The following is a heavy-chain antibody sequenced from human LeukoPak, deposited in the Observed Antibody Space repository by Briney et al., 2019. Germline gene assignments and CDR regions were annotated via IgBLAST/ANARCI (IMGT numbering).Heavy chain of an antibody. CDR1: GFTFSSTV. V-gene: IGHV3-23*01. Sequence: GGSPRLSCAASGFTFSSTVMTWVRQAPGKGLEWVSTISPDGKYIYYADSLRGRFTMSRDNSKNTLYLQMNSLRAEDTAVYYCAKEYSSSWYPEYYFDYWGQGTLVTVSS. CDR3: AKEYSSSWYPEYYFDY. CDR2: ISPDGKYI. J-gene: IGHJ4*02. D-gene: IGHD6-13*01.